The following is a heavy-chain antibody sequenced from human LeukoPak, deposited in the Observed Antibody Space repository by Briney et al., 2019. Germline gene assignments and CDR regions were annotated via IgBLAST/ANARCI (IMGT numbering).Heavy chain of an antibody. J-gene: IGHJ4*02. CDR2: IRSKANSYAT. CDR1: GFTFSGSA. Sequence: GGSLRLSCAASGFTFSGSAMHWARQASGKGLEWVGRIRSKANSYATAYAASVKGRFTISRDDSKNTAYLQMNSLKTEDTAVYYCTRHHVDSSGFYWGQGTLVTVSS. CDR3: TRHHVDSSGFY. D-gene: IGHD3-22*01. V-gene: IGHV3-73*01.